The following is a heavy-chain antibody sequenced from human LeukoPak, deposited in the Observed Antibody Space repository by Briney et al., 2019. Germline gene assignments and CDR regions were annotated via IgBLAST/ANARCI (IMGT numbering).Heavy chain of an antibody. CDR2: ISSSSSYI. Sequence: PGGSLRLSCAASGFTFSSYSMNWVRQAPGKGLEWVSSISSSSSYIYYADSVKGRFTISRDNAKNPLYLQMNSLRAEDTAVYYCAKDAPFWSGYRYYFDYWGQGTLVTVSS. J-gene: IGHJ4*02. CDR1: GFTFSSYS. V-gene: IGHV3-21*01. D-gene: IGHD3-3*01. CDR3: AKDAPFWSGYRYYFDY.